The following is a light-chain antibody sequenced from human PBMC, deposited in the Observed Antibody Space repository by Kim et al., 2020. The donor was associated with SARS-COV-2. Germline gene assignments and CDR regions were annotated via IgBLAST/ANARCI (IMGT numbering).Light chain of an antibody. Sequence: EIVMTQSPATLSVSPGERATLSCRASQSVGSNLGWYQQKPGQAPRLLIYGASTRATGVPARFSGSGSGTDFTLTISSLQSEDFAVYFCQQCNNWPLLTFGGGTKVDIK. CDR2: GAS. CDR3: QQCNNWPLLT. V-gene: IGKV3-15*01. J-gene: IGKJ4*01. CDR1: QSVGSN.